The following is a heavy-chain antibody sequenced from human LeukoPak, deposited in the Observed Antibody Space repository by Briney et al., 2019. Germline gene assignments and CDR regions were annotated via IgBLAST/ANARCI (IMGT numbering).Heavy chain of an antibody. Sequence: SETLSLTCTVSGGSISSGSYYWSWIRQPAGKGLEWIGRIYTSGSTNYNPSLKSRVTISVDTSKNQFSLKLSSVTAADTAVYYCARDVLLDYWGQGTLVTVSS. J-gene: IGHJ4*02. CDR1: GGSISSGSYY. CDR2: IYTSGST. D-gene: IGHD2-8*01. CDR3: ARDVLLDY. V-gene: IGHV4-61*02.